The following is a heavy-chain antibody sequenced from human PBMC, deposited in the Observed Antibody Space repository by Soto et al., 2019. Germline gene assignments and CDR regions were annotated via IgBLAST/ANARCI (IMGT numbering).Heavy chain of an antibody. D-gene: IGHD2-15*01. CDR1: GFTFSSYG. J-gene: IGHJ6*03. CDR3: AKDAASPRYCSGGSCYYYYYMDV. Sequence: GGSLRLSCAASGFTFSSYGMHWVRQAPGKGLEWVAVLSYDGSNNYYADSVKGRFTISRDNSKNTLYLQMNSLRAEDTAVYYCAKDAASPRYCSGGSCYYYYYMDVWGKGTTVTVSS. CDR2: LSYDGSNN. V-gene: IGHV3-30*18.